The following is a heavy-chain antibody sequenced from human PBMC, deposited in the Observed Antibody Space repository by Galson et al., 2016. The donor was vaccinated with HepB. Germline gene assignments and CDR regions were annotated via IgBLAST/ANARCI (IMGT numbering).Heavy chain of an antibody. D-gene: IGHD6-13*01. CDR3: MSGYTSGI. CDR1: GFTFSGYG. Sequence: SLRLSCAASGFTFSGYGMHWVRQAPGKGLEWVALIRSDGSITYYGDSVKGRFTISRDNSKNTLHLQMNGLRVEDTAMYFCMSGYTSGIWGQGTMVTVSS. CDR2: IRSDGSIT. V-gene: IGHV3-30*02. J-gene: IGHJ3*02.